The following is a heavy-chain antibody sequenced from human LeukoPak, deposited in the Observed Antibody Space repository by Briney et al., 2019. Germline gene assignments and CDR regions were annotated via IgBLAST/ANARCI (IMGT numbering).Heavy chain of an antibody. V-gene: IGHV3-23*01. D-gene: IGHD3-22*01. CDR2: ISGRDGNT. CDR3: AKLRNGGYYREYFDY. J-gene: IGHJ4*02. CDR1: GFTYSNYA. Sequence: GGSLRLSCAASGFTYSNYAMSWVRQAPGKGLEWVSTISGRDGNTYYADSVKGRVTISRDNSKNTLYLQMNSLRAEDTAVYYCAKLRNGGYYREYFDYWGQGTLVTVSS.